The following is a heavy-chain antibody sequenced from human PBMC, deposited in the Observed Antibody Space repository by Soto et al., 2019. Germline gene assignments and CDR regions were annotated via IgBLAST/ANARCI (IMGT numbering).Heavy chain of an antibody. J-gene: IGHJ6*03. Sequence: PSETLSLTCTVSGGSIGSYYWSWIRQPPGKGLEWIGYIYYSGSTNYNPSLKSRVTISVDTSKNQFSLKLSSVTAADTAVYYCARDRYRLLSTARHYYMYVWGKGTTVTVSS. CDR1: GGSIGSYY. CDR3: ARDRYRLLSTARHYYMYV. D-gene: IGHD1-1*01. V-gene: IGHV4-59*01. CDR2: IYYSGST.